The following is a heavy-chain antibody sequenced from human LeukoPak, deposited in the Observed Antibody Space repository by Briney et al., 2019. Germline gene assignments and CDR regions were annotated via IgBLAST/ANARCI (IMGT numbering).Heavy chain of an antibody. CDR3: AKAGPADSSGSSTDR. J-gene: IGHJ4*02. V-gene: IGHV3-23*01. D-gene: IGHD3-22*01. CDR1: GFTFSSYA. CDR2: ISGSGGST. Sequence: GGSLRLSCAASGFTFSSYAMSWVRQAPGKGLEWVSAISGSGGSTYYADSVKGRFAISRDNSKNTLYLQMNSLRAEDTAVYYCAKAGPADSSGSSTDRWGQGTLVTVSS.